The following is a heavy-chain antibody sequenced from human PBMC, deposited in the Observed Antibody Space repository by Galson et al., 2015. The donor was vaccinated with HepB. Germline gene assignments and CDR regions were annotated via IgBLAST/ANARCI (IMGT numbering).Heavy chain of an antibody. V-gene: IGHV1-18*04. D-gene: IGHD3-10*01. CDR1: GYTFTSYG. Sequence: SVKVSCKASGYTFTSYGITWVRQAPGQGLEWVGWINPYNGGTNFAQNLQDRVTMSTDTSTSTAYMELKSLRSDDTAVYFRARGPWFGELTRIIVLQYWGQGTLLTVSS. CDR2: INPYNGGT. CDR3: ARGPWFGELTRIIVLQY. J-gene: IGHJ1*01.